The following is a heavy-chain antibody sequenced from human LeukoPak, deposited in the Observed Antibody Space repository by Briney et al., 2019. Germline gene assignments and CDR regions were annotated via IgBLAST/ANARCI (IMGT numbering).Heavy chain of an antibody. CDR3: ARDERGITMTP. CDR2: IYSGGST. Sequence: PGGSLRLSCAASGFTVSSNYMSWVRQAPGKGLEWVSVIYSGGSTYYADSVKGRFTISRDNSKNTLYFQMNSLRAEDTAVYYCARDERGITMTPWGQGTLVTVSS. J-gene: IGHJ5*02. V-gene: IGHV3-53*01. CDR1: GFTVSSNY. D-gene: IGHD3-22*01.